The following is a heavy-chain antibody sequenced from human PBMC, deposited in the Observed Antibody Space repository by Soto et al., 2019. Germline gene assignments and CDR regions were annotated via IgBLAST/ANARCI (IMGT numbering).Heavy chain of an antibody. Sequence: PGGSLRLSCAASGFTFSSYSMNWVRQAPGKGLEWVSYISSSSSTIYYADSVKGRFTISRDNAKNSLNLQMNSLRDEGTAVYYCARVGVGATAGAFDIWGQGTMVTVSS. V-gene: IGHV3-48*02. CDR1: GFTFSSYS. CDR2: ISSSSSTI. J-gene: IGHJ3*02. D-gene: IGHD1-26*01. CDR3: ARVGVGATAGAFDI.